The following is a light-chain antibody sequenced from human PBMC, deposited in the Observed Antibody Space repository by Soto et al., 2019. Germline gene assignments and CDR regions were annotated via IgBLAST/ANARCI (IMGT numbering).Light chain of an antibody. V-gene: IGLV2-11*01. CDR3: CSYAGSYTLEV. CDR1: NTDVGAYDY. J-gene: IGLJ3*02. Sequence: QSALTQPRSVSGSPGQSVTISCTGTNTDVGAYDYVSWYRRHPGKAPKLMIYDVSMRSSGVPDRFSGSKSGNTASLTISGLQADDEADYYCCSYAGSYTLEVFGGGTQLTVL. CDR2: DVS.